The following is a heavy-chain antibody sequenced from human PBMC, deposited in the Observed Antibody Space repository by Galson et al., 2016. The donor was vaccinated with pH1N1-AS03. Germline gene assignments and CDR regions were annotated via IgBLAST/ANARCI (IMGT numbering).Heavy chain of an antibody. D-gene: IGHD5-24*01. CDR1: GLSVAKNY. CDR2: IYTGGDT. J-gene: IGHJ4*02. Sequence: SLRLSCAVSGLSVAKNYMSWVRQAPGKGLEWVSSIYTGGDTFYTDSVRGRFTISREDSKNTLYLQMNSLRAADTAMYYCARVDSSTYSDGWVPFDYWGQGTLVTVSS. CDR3: ARVDSSTYSDGWVPFDY. V-gene: IGHV3-53*01.